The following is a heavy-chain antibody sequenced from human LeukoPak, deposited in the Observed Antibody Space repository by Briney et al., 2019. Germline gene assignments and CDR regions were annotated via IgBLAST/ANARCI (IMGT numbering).Heavy chain of an antibody. Sequence: PGGSLRLSCAASGFTFTTYWMHWVRQGPGKGLVWVSRVDNDGSDTIYADSVKGRFTIYRDNARNTLYWQMNSLRAEDTAVYFCARGGYHHGFELWGHGTMVTVSS. D-gene: IGHD3-16*02. CDR2: VDNDGSDT. CDR3: ARGGYHHGFEL. J-gene: IGHJ3*01. CDR1: GFTFTTYW. V-gene: IGHV3-74*01.